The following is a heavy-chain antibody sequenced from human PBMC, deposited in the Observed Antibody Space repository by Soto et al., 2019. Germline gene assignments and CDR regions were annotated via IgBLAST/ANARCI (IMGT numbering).Heavy chain of an antibody. CDR3: ARALSHKALDY. V-gene: IGHV4-34*01. CDR2: INHSGST. J-gene: IGHJ4*02. Sequence: SETLSLTCAVYGGSFSGYYWSWIRQPPGKGLEWIGEINHSGSTNYNPSLKSRVTISVDTSKNQFSLKLSSVTAADTAVYYCARALSHKALDYWGQGTLVTVSS. CDR1: GGSFSGYY.